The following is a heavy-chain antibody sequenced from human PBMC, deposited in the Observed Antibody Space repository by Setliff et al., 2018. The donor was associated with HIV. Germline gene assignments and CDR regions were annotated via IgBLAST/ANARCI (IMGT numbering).Heavy chain of an antibody. V-gene: IGHV4-34*01. CDR2: IDHSGST. Sequence: SETLSLTCAVYGGSVSGYYWSWIRQPPGKGLEWIGEIDHSGSTNYNPSLKSRVTISVDTSKNQFSLKLSSVTAADTAVYYCARDRSNWNYGKNYMDVGGKGTTVTVSS. CDR1: GGSVSGYY. CDR3: ARDRSNWNYGKNYMDV. J-gene: IGHJ6*03. D-gene: IGHD1-7*01.